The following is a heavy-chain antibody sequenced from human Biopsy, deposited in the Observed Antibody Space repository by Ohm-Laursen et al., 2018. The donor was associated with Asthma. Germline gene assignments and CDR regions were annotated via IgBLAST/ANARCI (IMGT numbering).Heavy chain of an antibody. CDR3: AKATLGDIGKDY. Sequence: SLRLSCAASGFTFDDYGMHWVRQAPGKGLEWVSGISWNSGSIGYADSVKGQFTISRDNAKNSLYLQMNSLRVEDTALYYCAKATLGDIGKDYWGQGTLVTVSS. J-gene: IGHJ4*02. D-gene: IGHD2-21*01. V-gene: IGHV3-9*01. CDR2: ISWNSGSI. CDR1: GFTFDDYG.